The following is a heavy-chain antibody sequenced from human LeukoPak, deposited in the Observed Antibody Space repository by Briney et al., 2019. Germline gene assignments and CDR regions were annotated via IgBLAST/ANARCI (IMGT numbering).Heavy chain of an antibody. J-gene: IGHJ4*02. Sequence: MNWLRQXPGKGLEWVSYISSSSSAIYYADSVKGRFTISRDNAKNSLYLQMNSLRDEDTAVYYCARDRAGPDYWGQGTLVTVSS. CDR3: ARDRAGPDY. D-gene: IGHD3-10*01. V-gene: IGHV3-48*02. CDR2: ISSSSSAI.